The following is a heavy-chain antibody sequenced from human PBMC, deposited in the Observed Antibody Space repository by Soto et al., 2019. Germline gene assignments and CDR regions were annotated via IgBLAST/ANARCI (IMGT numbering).Heavy chain of an antibody. Sequence: SETLSLTCTVSGGSISSRSYYWGWIRQPPGKGLELIGYIYYSGSTNYNPSLKSRVTISVDTSKNQFSLKLSSVTAADTAVYYCARQGVGYSYGYSRYYYYYMDVWGKGTTVTVSS. CDR3: ARQGVGYSYGYSRYYYYYMDV. CDR2: IYYSGST. D-gene: IGHD5-18*01. CDR1: GGSISSRSYY. V-gene: IGHV4-61*05. J-gene: IGHJ6*03.